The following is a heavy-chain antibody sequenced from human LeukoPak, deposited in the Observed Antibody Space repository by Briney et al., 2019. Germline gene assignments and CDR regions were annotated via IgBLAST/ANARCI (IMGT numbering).Heavy chain of an antibody. V-gene: IGHV3-21*01. CDR3: ARDLSEGWYNWSLAYFDY. J-gene: IGHJ4*02. Sequence: GGSLRLSCAASGFTFSSYSMNWVRQAPGKGLEWVSSISSSSSYIYYADSVKGRFTISRDNAKNSLYLQMNSLRAEDTAVYYCARDLSEGWYNWSLAYFDYWGQGTLVTVSS. D-gene: IGHD1-20*01. CDR1: GFTFSSYS. CDR2: ISSSSSYI.